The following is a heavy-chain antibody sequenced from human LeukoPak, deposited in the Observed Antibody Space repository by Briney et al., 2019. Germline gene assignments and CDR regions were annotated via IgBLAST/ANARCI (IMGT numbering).Heavy chain of an antibody. CDR2: MNPNSGNT. J-gene: IGHJ3*02. Sequence: ASVKVSCKASGYTFTSYDINWVRQATGQGLEWMGWMNPNSGNTGFAQKFHGRVTITRNTSISTAYMELSSLRSEDTAAYYCARRAFDTFDIWGQGTMVTVSS. D-gene: IGHD3-3*02. CDR1: GYTFTSYD. CDR3: ARRAFDTFDI. V-gene: IGHV1-8*03.